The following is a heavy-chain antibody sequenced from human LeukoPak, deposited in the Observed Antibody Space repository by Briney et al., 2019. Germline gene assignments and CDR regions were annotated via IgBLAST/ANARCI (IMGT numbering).Heavy chain of an antibody. CDR3: ARGVVVSATLSPNDY. J-gene: IGHJ4*02. CDR1: GFTFSSYA. D-gene: IGHD2-15*01. CDR2: ISYDRSNK. Sequence: PGGSLRLSCAASGFTFSSYAMHWLRPAPGKGLVWVGVISYDRSNKYYADSVKGRFTITRDNSKNTLYLQMNSLRAEDTAVYYCARGVVVSATLSPNDYWGQGTLVTVSS. V-gene: IGHV3-30*04.